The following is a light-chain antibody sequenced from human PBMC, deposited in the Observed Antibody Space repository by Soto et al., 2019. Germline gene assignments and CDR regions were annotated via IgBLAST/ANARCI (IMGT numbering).Light chain of an antibody. CDR2: KAS. V-gene: IGKV1-5*03. CDR3: QQYNTYPYT. J-gene: IGKJ2*01. CDR1: QSISTW. Sequence: DIQMPQSPSTLSASVGDRVTSTCRSSQSISTWLAWYQQKPGKAPNLLIYKASSSVSGVLSRFSGSGSGTEFTLTISSLQPNDFATYVCQQYNTYPYTFGQGTKLEIK.